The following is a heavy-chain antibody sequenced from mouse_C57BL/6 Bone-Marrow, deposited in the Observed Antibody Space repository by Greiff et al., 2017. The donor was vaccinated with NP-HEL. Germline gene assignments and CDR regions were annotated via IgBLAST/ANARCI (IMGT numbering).Heavy chain of an antibody. J-gene: IGHJ2*01. Sequence: DVQLQESGAELVRPGASVKLSCTASGFNIKDDYMHWVKQRPEQGLEWIGWIDPENGDTEYASKFQGKATITADTSSNTAYLQLSSLTSEDTAVYYCTTDYYGSSYDYFDYWGQGTTLTVSS. D-gene: IGHD1-1*01. CDR2: IDPENGDT. CDR3: TTDYYGSSYDYFDY. V-gene: IGHV14-4*01. CDR1: GFNIKDDY.